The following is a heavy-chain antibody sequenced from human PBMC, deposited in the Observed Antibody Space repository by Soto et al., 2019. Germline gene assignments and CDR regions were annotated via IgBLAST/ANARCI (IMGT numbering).Heavy chain of an antibody. Sequence: GGSLRLSCAASGFTFSSYAMSWVRQAPGKGLEWVSAISGSGGSAYYADSVKGRFTIPRDNSRNTLDLQINSLRAEDTAVYYCANLAGGWYEAFGIWGQGTMVTVS. J-gene: IGHJ3*02. CDR3: ANLAGGWYEAFGI. D-gene: IGHD6-19*01. CDR1: GFTFSSYA. CDR2: ISGSGGSA. V-gene: IGHV3-23*01.